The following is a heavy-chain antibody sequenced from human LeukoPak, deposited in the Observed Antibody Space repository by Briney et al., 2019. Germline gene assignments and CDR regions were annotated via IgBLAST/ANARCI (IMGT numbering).Heavy chain of an antibody. D-gene: IGHD3-10*01. CDR1: GGSISSSSYY. CDR2: IYYSGST. V-gene: IGHV4-39*01. J-gene: IGHJ5*02. CDR3: AVRFGTLASIS. Sequence: SETLSLTCTVSGGSISSSSYYWGWIRQPPGKGLEWIGNIYYSGSTYYSPSLKSRVTISVDTSRNQFSLKLSSVTAADTAVYYCAVRFGTLASISWGQGTLVSVSS.